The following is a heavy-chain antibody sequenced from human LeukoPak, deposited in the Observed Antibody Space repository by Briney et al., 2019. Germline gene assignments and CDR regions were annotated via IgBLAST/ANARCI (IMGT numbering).Heavy chain of an antibody. V-gene: IGHV1-24*01. J-gene: IGHJ4*02. CDR2: FDPEDGDT. Sequence: ASVKVSCKLSGYTLAELSIHWVRQVPGKGLEWMGGFDPEDGDTFFAQKFRGRVTMTEDTSTSTAYMELRSLRSDDTAVYYCARDLVVAVYYFDYWGQGTLVTVSS. D-gene: IGHD3-22*01. CDR1: GYTLAELS. CDR3: ARDLVVAVYYFDY.